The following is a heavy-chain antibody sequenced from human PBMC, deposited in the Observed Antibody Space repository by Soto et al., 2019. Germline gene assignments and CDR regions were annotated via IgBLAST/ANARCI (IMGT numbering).Heavy chain of an antibody. CDR2: IYHSGST. V-gene: IGHV4-30-2*05. J-gene: IGHJ6*02. Sequence: PSETLSLTCAVSGGSISSGGYSWSWIRQPPGKGLEWIGYIYHSGSTYYNTSLKSRVTISVDTSKNQFSLKLSSVTAADTAVYYCARDFTDSSGPTLGMGVWGQGTTVTVSS. D-gene: IGHD6-19*01. CDR3: ARDFTDSSGPTLGMGV. CDR1: GGSISSGGYS.